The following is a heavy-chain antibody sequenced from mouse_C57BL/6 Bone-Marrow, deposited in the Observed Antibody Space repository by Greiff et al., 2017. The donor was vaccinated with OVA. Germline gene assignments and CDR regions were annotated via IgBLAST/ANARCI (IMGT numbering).Heavy chain of an antibody. CDR3: AREGGSWYFDV. CDR1: GYAFSSSW. Sequence: VQRVESGPELVKPGASVKISCKASGYAFSSSWMNWVKQRPGKGLEWIGRIYPGDGDTNYNGKFKGKATLTADKSSSTAYMQLSSLTSEDSAVYFCAREGGSWYFDVWGTGTTVTVSS. D-gene: IGHD1-1*01. V-gene: IGHV1-82*01. CDR2: IYPGDGDT. J-gene: IGHJ1*03.